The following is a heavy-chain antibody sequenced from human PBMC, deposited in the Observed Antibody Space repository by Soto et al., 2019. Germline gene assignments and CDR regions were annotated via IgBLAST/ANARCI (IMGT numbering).Heavy chain of an antibody. D-gene: IGHD3-3*01. Sequence: GGSLRLSCAASGFTFKNYWMNWVRQAPGKGLVWDSRINSDGSSTNYADSVRGRFTISRDNARNTLYLQLTSLRTEDTAVYYCARIDFWSGMDVWGRGTTVTVSS. CDR3: ARIDFWSGMDV. V-gene: IGHV3-74*01. CDR1: GFTFKNYW. CDR2: INSDGSST. J-gene: IGHJ6*02.